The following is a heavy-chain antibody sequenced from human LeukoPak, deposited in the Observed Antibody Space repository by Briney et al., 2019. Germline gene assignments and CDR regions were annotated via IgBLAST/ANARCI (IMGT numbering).Heavy chain of an antibody. Sequence: PGGSLRLSCAASGFTFSSYAMSWVRQAPGKGLEWVSAISGSGGSTYYADSVKGRFPISRDNSKNTLYLQMNSLRAEDTAVYYCAKHITMVRGVILPPFDPWGQGTLVTVSS. D-gene: IGHD3-10*01. CDR3: AKHITMVRGVILPPFDP. CDR1: GFTFSSYA. V-gene: IGHV3-23*01. CDR2: ISGSGGST. J-gene: IGHJ5*02.